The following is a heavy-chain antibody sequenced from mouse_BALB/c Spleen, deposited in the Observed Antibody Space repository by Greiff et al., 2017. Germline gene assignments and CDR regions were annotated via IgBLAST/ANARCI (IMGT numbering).Heavy chain of an antibody. J-gene: IGHJ2*01. CDR1: GYTFTSYT. CDR3: ARGGSTGYFDY. Sequence: QVQLQQSGAELARPGASVKMSCKASGYTFTSYTMHWVKQRPGQGLEWIGYINPSSGCTNYNQKFKDKATLTADKSSSTAYMQLSSLTSEDSAVYYCARGGSTGYFDYWGQGTTLTVSS. CDR2: INPSSGCT. V-gene: IGHV1-4*01.